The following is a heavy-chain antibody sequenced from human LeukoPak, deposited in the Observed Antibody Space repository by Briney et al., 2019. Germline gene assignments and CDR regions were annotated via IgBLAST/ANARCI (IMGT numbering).Heavy chain of an antibody. V-gene: IGHV6-1*01. CDR1: GDSVSNNTAA. CDR3: ARAYYYDSSGKNWFDP. D-gene: IGHD3-22*01. Sequence: SQTLSLTCAISGDSVSNNTAAWTWIRQSPSGGLEWLGRTNYRSKWYNDYAVSVKSRVTIKPDTSRNQFSLQLNSVTPEDTAVYYCARAYYYDSSGKNWFDPWGQGTLVTVSS. CDR2: TNYRSKWYN. J-gene: IGHJ5*02.